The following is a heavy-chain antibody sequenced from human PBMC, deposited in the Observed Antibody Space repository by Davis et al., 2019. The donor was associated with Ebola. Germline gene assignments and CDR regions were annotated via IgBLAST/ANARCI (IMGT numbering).Heavy chain of an antibody. CDR3: ARGGYCTGGVCSYADY. CDR2: INPNSGGT. Sequence: ASVKVSCKASGGTFSSYAISWVRQAPGQGLEWMGWINPNSGGTNYAQKFQGWVTMTRDTSISTAYMELSRLRSDDTAVYYCARGGYCTGGVCSYADYWGQGTLVTVSS. J-gene: IGHJ4*02. D-gene: IGHD2-8*02. V-gene: IGHV1-2*04. CDR1: GGTFSSYA.